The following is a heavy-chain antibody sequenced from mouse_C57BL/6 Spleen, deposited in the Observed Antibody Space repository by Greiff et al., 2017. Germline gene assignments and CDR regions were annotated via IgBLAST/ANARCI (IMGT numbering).Heavy chain of an antibody. V-gene: IGHV1-9*01. J-gene: IGHJ2*01. CDR2: ILPGSGST. CDR3: GMGTAQVTSFDY. D-gene: IGHD2-13*01. CDR1: GYTFTGYW. Sequence: QVQLQQSGAELMKPGASVKLSCKATGYTFTGYWIEWVKQRPGHGLEWIGEILPGSGSTNYNEKFKGKATFTADTSSNTAYMQSSSLTTEDSSIYYGGMGTAQVTSFDYWGQGTTLTVSS.